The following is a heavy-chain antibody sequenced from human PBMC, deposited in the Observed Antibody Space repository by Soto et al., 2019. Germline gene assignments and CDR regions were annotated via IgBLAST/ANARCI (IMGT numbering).Heavy chain of an antibody. Sequence: TGGSLRLSCAASGFTVSSNYMSWVRQAPGKGLEWVSDIYSGGSTYYADSVKGRFTISRDNSKNTLYLQMNSLRAEDTAVYYCAREKRYYYDSSGPTVGKYFDYWGQGTLVTVSS. J-gene: IGHJ4*02. CDR2: IYSGGST. V-gene: IGHV3-66*01. CDR1: GFTVSSNY. CDR3: AREKRYYYDSSGPTVGKYFDY. D-gene: IGHD3-22*01.